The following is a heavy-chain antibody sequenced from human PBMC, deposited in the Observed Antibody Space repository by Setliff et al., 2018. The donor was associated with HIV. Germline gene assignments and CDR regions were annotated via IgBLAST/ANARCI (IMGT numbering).Heavy chain of an antibody. Sequence: ASVKVSCKASGYTFKGNDINWVRQATGQGLEWMGWMNPNSGNTCYAQKFQGRVTITADESTSTAYMELRSLRFDDTAVYYCATARPGARFDVWCQGTLVIVCS. CDR1: GYTFKGND. CDR2: MNPNSGNT. CDR3: ATARPGARFDV. D-gene: IGHD6-6*01. J-gene: IGHJ4*02. V-gene: IGHV1-8*03.